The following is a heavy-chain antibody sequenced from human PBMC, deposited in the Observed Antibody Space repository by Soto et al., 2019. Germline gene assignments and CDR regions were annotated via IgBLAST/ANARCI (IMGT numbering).Heavy chain of an antibody. CDR2: IYYSGST. CDR3: FFQAEDGIRLVRSVSAFLLNRSSDL. V-gene: IGHV4-31*02. D-gene: IGHD3-10*02. Sequence: GKGLEWIGYIYYSGSTYYNPSLKSRVTISADTSNNQFSLKLSSVTAADTAVFYFFFQAEDGIRLVRSVSAFLLNRSSDL. J-gene: IGHJ2*01.